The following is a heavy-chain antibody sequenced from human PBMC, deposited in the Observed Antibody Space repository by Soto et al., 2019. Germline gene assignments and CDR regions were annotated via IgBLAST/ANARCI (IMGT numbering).Heavy chain of an antibody. D-gene: IGHD2-2*01. Sequence: QLQLQESGPGLVKPSETQSLTCTVSGGSISSSSYYWGWIRQPPGKGLEWIGSIYYSGSTYYNPSLKSRVTISVDTSKNQFSLKLSSVTAADTAVYYCASQQGVVPAAMYYYGMDVWGQGTTVTVSS. V-gene: IGHV4-39*01. CDR2: IYYSGST. CDR3: ASQQGVVPAAMYYYGMDV. J-gene: IGHJ6*02. CDR1: GGSISSSSYY.